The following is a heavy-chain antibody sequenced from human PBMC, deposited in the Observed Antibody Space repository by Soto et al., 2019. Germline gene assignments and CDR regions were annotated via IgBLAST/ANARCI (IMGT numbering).Heavy chain of an antibody. CDR1: GGSISSYY. Sequence: QVQLQESGPGLVKPSETLVLTCTVSGGSISSYYWSWIRQPPGKGLEWIGYIYYRGSTNSYPSLKSRVTISIDTSNNQFSLSVTSVTAADTAVYYCARSQRTDDAFDIWGPGSMVIVSS. D-gene: IGHD1-1*01. CDR3: ARSQRTDDAFDI. J-gene: IGHJ3*02. V-gene: IGHV4-59*08. CDR2: IYYRGST.